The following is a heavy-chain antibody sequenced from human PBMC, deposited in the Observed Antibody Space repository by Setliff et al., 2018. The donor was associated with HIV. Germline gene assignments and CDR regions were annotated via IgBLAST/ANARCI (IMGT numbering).Heavy chain of an antibody. CDR3: ARLDVEMFVVMAATPGWFGP. J-gene: IGHJ5*02. V-gene: IGHV4-31*03. CDR2: ISYSGGS. D-gene: IGHD2-15*01. Sequence: SETLSLTCTVSGDSISSDAYYRSWIRQHPEKGLEWVGYISYSGGSYYNPSLKSRISISMDTSKNQFSLKLKSVTAADTAVYYCARLDVEMFVVMAATPGWFGPWGQGILVTVSS. CDR1: GDSISSDAYY.